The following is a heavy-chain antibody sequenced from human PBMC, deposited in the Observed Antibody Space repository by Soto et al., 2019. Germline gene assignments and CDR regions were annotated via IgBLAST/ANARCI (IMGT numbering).Heavy chain of an antibody. D-gene: IGHD6-19*01. CDR2: ISSSSSYI. Sequence: PGGSLRLSCAASGFTFSSYSMNWVRQAPGKGLEWVSSISSSSSYIYYADSVKGRFTISRDNAKNSLYLQMNSLRAEDTAVYYCARIQQLVAVAGTGDYWGQGTLVTVSS. J-gene: IGHJ4*02. CDR1: GFTFSSYS. CDR3: ARIQQLVAVAGTGDY. V-gene: IGHV3-21*01.